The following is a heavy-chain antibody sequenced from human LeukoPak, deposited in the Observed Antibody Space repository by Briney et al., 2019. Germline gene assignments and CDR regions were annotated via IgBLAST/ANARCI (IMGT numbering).Heavy chain of an antibody. CDR2: ISSSGSTI. D-gene: IGHD2-2*02. CDR1: GFTFSSYE. CDR3: ARESLYRNYYYGMDV. V-gene: IGHV3-48*03. J-gene: IGHJ6*02. Sequence: GGSLRLSCAASGFTFSSYEMNWVRQAPGKGLEWVSYISSSGSTIYYADSVKGRFTIPRDNAKNSLYLQMNSLRAEDTAVYYCARESLYRNYYYGMDVWGQGTTVTVSS.